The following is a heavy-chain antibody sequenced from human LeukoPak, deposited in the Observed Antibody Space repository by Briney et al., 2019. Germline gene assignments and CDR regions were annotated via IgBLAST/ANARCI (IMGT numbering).Heavy chain of an antibody. J-gene: IGHJ4*02. D-gene: IGHD1-26*01. CDR2: ISGSGGST. V-gene: IGHV3-23*01. CDR1: GFTFSSYA. CDR3: AKTGGATNFGPLDS. Sequence: GGSLRLSCAASGFTFSSYAMGWVRQAPGKGLEWVSAISGSGGSTYYADSVKGRFTISRDNSQNTLYLQMNSLRAEDTAVYYCAKTGGATNFGPLDSWGQGTLVFVSS.